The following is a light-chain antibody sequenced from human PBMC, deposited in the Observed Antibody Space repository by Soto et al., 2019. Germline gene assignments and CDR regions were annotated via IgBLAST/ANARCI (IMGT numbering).Light chain of an antibody. CDR3: QQYNNWT. J-gene: IGKJ1*01. CDR2: GAS. CDR1: QSLRSS. Sequence: TMITQSPYTLSVSQGERATLSCRASQSLRSSLAWYQQKPGQTPRLLIFGASIRATGIPARFSGSGSGTEFTLTISSLQSEDFAVYYCQQYNNWTFGQGTKVDI. V-gene: IGKV3-15*01.